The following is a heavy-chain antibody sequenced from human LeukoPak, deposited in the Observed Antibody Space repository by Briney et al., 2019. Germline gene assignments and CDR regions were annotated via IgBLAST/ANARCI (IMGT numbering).Heavy chain of an antibody. J-gene: IGHJ5*02. V-gene: IGHV3-48*01. D-gene: IGHD3-3*01. CDR1: GFTFSSYS. CDR2: ISPSSSST. Sequence: GGSLRLSCAASGFTFSSYSLNWVRQAPGKGLEWVSYISPSSSSTYYADSVKGRFTISRDNARNSLYLQMNSLSAEDTALYYCARDAASGNNWFDPWGQGTLVTVSS. CDR3: ARDAASGNNWFDP.